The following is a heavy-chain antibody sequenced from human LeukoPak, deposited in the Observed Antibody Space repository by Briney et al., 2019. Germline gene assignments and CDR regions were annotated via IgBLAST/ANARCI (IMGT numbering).Heavy chain of an antibody. J-gene: IGHJ4*02. CDR3: ARGDYGDYSGGYYFDY. CDR1: GFTVSSNY. Sequence: PGGSLRLSCAASGFTVSSNYMSWVRQAPEKGLEWVSVIYSGGNTYYADSVKGRFTISRDNSKNTLYLQMNSLRAEDTAVYYCARGDYGDYSGGYYFDYWGQGTLVTVSS. V-gene: IGHV3-53*01. D-gene: IGHD4-17*01. CDR2: IYSGGNT.